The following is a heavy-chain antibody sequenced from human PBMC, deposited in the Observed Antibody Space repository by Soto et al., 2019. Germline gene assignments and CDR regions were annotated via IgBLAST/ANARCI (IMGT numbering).Heavy chain of an antibody. CDR3: AKGYGAGSPYAFHL. J-gene: IGHJ3*01. D-gene: IGHD3-10*01. Sequence: GGSLRLSCAASGFTFSSYARSWVRQAPGKGLEWVSAISGTDLGTYCADSVKGRFTISRDNSKNALFLQMSSLRADDTAFYYCAKGYGAGSPYAFHLWGQGTMVTVSS. CDR1: GFTFSSYA. V-gene: IGHV3-23*01. CDR2: ISGTDLGT.